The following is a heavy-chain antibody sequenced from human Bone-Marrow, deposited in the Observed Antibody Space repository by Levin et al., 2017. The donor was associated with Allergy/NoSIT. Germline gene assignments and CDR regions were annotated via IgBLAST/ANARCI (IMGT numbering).Heavy chain of an antibody. CDR2: IWYDGSNK. Sequence: PGGSLRLSCAASGFTFSSYGMHWVRQAPGKGLEWVAVIWYDGSNKYYADSVKGRFTISRDNSKNTLYLQMNSLRAEDTAVYYCAREDFFALYYYYGMDVWGQGTTVTVSS. CDR1: GFTFSSYG. V-gene: IGHV3-33*01. CDR3: AREDFFALYYYYGMDV. D-gene: IGHD3-3*01. J-gene: IGHJ6*02.